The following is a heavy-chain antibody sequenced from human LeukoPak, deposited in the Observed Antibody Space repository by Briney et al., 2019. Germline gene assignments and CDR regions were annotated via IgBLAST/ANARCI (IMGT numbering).Heavy chain of an antibody. CDR3: ARAYYDILTGYYHFDY. CDR1: GFTFYTYW. J-gene: IGHJ4*02. V-gene: IGHV3-53*01. D-gene: IGHD3-9*01. Sequence: PGGSLRLSCAASGFTFYTYWMSWVRQAPGKGLEWVSVIYSGGSTYYADSVKGRFTISRDNSKNTLYLQMNSLRAEDTAVYYCARAYYDILTGYYHFDYWGQGTLVTVSS. CDR2: IYSGGST.